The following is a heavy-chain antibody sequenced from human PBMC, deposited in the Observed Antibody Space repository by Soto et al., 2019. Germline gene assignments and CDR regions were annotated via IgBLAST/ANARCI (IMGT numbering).Heavy chain of an antibody. CDR1: GGTFSSYA. D-gene: IGHD3-22*01. CDR2: IIPIFDTA. V-gene: IGHV1-69*12. CDR3: AGHSSGVPGYYYGMDF. Sequence: QVQLVQSGAEVKKPGSSVKVSCKASGGTFSSYAISWVRQAPGQGLEWMGGIIPIFDTADYARKFQGRVTSTADESTNTAYIELSSLRSEDTAVSYCAGHSSGVPGYYYGMDFWGQGTTVTVSS. J-gene: IGHJ6*02.